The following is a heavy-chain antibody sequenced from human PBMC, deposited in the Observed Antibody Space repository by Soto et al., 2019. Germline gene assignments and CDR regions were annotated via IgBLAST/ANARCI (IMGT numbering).Heavy chain of an antibody. D-gene: IGHD4-17*01. Sequence: QVQLQESGPGLVKPSQTLSLTCTVSGGSISSGGYYWSWIRQHPGKGLEWIGYIYYSGSTYYNPSLKSRVXXSXDXXKNQFSLKLSSVTAADTAVYYCARDASYGLGCFGYWGQGTLVTVSS. CDR1: GGSISSGGYY. J-gene: IGHJ4*02. CDR2: IYYSGST. V-gene: IGHV4-31*03. CDR3: ARDASYGLGCFGY.